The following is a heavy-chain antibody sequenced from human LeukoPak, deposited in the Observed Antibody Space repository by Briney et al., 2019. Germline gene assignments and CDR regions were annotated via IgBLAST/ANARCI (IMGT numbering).Heavy chain of an antibody. D-gene: IGHD6-13*01. J-gene: IGHJ4*02. CDR3: ARHTDIAPLSSLKY. CDR2: ISYDGSNE. V-gene: IGHV3-30*03. Sequence: GRSLRLSCAASGFTFSSYGMHWVRQAPGKGLEWVAVISYDGSNEYYADSVKGRFTISRDNSKNTLYLQMNSLRAEDTAVYYCARHTDIAPLSSLKYWGQGTLVTVSS. CDR1: GFTFSSYG.